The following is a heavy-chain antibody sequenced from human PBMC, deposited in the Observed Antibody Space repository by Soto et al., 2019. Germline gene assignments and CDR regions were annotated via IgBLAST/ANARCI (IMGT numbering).Heavy chain of an antibody. CDR3: GTSRAVLWFGESHYYSYGMDV. Sequence: GGSLRLSCAASGFTVSSNYMSWVRQAPGKGLEWVSVIYSGGSTYYADSVKGRFTISRHNSKNTLYLQMNSLRAEDTAVYYCGTSRAVLWFGESHYYSYGMDVWGQGTTVTVSS. CDR2: IYSGGST. J-gene: IGHJ6*02. D-gene: IGHD3-10*01. V-gene: IGHV3-53*04. CDR1: GFTVSSNY.